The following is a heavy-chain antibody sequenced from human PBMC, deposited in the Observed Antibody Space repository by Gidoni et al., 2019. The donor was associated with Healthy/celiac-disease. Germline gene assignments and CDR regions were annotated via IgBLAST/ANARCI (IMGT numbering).Heavy chain of an antibody. V-gene: IGHV3-48*01. J-gene: IGHJ6*03. CDR1: GFTFSSYS. D-gene: IGHD5-12*01. CDR3: ARVDVATIDYYYMDI. Sequence: EVQLVESGGGLVQPGGSLRLSCAASGFTFSSYSMNWVSYISSSSSTIYYADSVKGRFTISRDNAKNALYLQMNSLRAEDTAVYYCARVDVATIDYYYMDIWGKGTTVTVSS. CDR2: ISSSSSTI.